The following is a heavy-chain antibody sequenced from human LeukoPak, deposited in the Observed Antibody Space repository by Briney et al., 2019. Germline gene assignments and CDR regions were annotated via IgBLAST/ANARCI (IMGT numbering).Heavy chain of an antibody. J-gene: IGHJ4*02. V-gene: IGHV3-33*06. CDR3: AKDRHPSGYYFDY. D-gene: IGHD3-22*01. Sequence: PGRSLRLSCAASGFTFSSYGMHWVRQAPGKGLGWVAVIWYDGSTQYYADSVRGRFTISRDNSKNTLYLQVNSLRAEDTALYYCAKDRHPSGYYFDYWGQGTLVTVSS. CDR1: GFTFSSYG. CDR2: IWYDGSTQ.